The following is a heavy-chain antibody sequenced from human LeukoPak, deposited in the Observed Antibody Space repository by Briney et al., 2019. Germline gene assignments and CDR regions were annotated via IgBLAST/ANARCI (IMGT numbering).Heavy chain of an antibody. CDR2: INPNSGGT. CDR1: GYTFTGYY. J-gene: IGHJ4*02. CDR3: AREHYDILTGYSNFDY. Sequence: ASVKVSCTASGYTFTGYYMHWVRQAPGQGLEWMGWINPNSGGTNYAQKFQGRVNMTMDTSISTAYMELSRLRSDDTAVYYCAREHYDILTGYSNFDYWGQGTLVTVSS. V-gene: IGHV1-2*02. D-gene: IGHD3-9*01.